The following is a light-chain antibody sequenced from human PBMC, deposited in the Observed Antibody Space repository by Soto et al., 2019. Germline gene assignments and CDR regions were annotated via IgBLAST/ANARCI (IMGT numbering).Light chain of an antibody. CDR3: QQSYSTPDT. Sequence: DIQMTQSPSSLSASVGDRVTITCRASQSISSYLNWYLQKPGKAPKLLIYAASSLQSGVPSRFSGSGSGTDFTLTISSLQPEDFATYYCQQSYSTPDTFGQGTKLEIK. CDR2: AAS. V-gene: IGKV1-39*01. CDR1: QSISSY. J-gene: IGKJ2*01.